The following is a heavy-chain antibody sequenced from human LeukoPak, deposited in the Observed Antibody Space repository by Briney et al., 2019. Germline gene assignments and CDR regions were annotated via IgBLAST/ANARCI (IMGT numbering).Heavy chain of an antibody. J-gene: IGHJ4*02. Sequence: GGSLRLSCAASGFTFSSYWMNWARQAPGKGLEWVSAISGSGGSTYYADSVKGRFTISRDNSKNTLYLQMNSLRAEDTAVYYCAKWDRYDFWSGYRPGGYFDYWGQGTLVTVSS. D-gene: IGHD3-3*01. CDR3: AKWDRYDFWSGYRPGGYFDY. CDR1: GFTFSSYW. V-gene: IGHV3-23*01. CDR2: ISGSGGST.